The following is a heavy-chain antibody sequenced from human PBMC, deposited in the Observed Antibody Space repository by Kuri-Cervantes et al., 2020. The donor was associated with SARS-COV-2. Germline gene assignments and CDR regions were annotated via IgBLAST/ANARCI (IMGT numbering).Heavy chain of an antibody. CDR3: AREPQGYSGYDYFDY. D-gene: IGHD5-12*01. CDR1: GFTFSNAW. V-gene: IGHV3-23*01. CDR2: ISGSGGST. Sequence: GGSLRLSCAASGFTFSNAWMSWVRQAPGKGLEWVSAISGSGGSTYYADSVKDRFTISRDNAKNSLYLQMNSLRAEDTAVYYCAREPQGYSGYDYFDYWGQGTLVTVSS. J-gene: IGHJ4*02.